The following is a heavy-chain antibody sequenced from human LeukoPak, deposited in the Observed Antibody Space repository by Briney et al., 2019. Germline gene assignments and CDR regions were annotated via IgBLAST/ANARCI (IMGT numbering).Heavy chain of an antibody. D-gene: IGHD3-22*01. CDR2: INHSGST. J-gene: IGHJ4*02. Sequence: PSETLSLTCAVYGGSFSGYYWSWIRQPAGKGLEWIGEINHSGSTNYNPSLKSRVTISVDTSKNQFSLKLSSVTAADTAVYYCARGRDDSSGYYQYYFDYWGQGTLVTVSS. CDR1: GGSFSGYY. CDR3: ARGRDDSSGYYQYYFDY. V-gene: IGHV4-34*01.